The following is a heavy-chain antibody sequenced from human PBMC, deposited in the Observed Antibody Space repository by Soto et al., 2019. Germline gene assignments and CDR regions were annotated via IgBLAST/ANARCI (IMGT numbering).Heavy chain of an antibody. CDR3: ASTHGNYYDADAAFDY. V-gene: IGHV4-31*03. D-gene: IGHD3-22*01. J-gene: IGHJ4*02. Sequence: QVQLQASGPGLVKPSQTLSLTCTVSGGSISSGGYYWSWIRQHPGTGLEWIGYIYYSGSTYYNPSLKSRVTISVDTSKNQFALKLSSVTAADTAVYYCASTHGNYYDADAAFDYWGQGTLVTVSS. CDR2: IYYSGST. CDR1: GGSISSGGYY.